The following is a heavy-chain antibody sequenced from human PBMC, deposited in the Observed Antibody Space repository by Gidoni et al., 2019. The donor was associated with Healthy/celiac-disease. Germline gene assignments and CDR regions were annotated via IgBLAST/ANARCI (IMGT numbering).Heavy chain of an antibody. Sequence: EVQLAESGGGLVKPGGSRRLSCAASGFTFSSYSMQWGRQAPGKGRGWVSSISSSSSYIYYSYSVKGRFTISRDNAKNSLSLQMNSLRAEDTAVYYCARDLGCSSTSCYEGDYYYYMDVWGKGTTVTVSS. CDR2: ISSSSSYI. CDR1: GFTFSSYS. V-gene: IGHV3-21*01. J-gene: IGHJ6*03. CDR3: ARDLGCSSTSCYEGDYYYYMDV. D-gene: IGHD2-2*01.